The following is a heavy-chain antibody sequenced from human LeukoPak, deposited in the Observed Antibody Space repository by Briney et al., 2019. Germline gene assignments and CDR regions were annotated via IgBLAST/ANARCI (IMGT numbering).Heavy chain of an antibody. CDR3: ARQLGSTTNFDY. CDR2: IYYRGST. D-gene: IGHD2/OR15-2a*01. Sequence: SETLSLTCTVSGGSINSYYWSWIRQPPGKGLEWIGYIYYRGSTNYNPSLKSRVTISVGTSKNQFSLKLSSVTAADTAVYYCARQLGSTTNFDYWGQGSPVTVSS. V-gene: IGHV4-59*08. J-gene: IGHJ4*02. CDR1: GGSINSYY.